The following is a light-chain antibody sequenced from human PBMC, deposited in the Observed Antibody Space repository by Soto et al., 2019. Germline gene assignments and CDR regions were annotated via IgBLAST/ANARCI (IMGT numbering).Light chain of an antibody. CDR1: QSVSSSY. CDR3: QQYGTLPGLYT. Sequence: EIVLTQSPGTLSLSPGERATLSCRASQSVSSSYLAWYQQKPGQAPRLLIFGVSCRATGIPDRFSGSGSGTDFTFTIRRLEPEDFAVYYCQQYGTLPGLYTFGQGTKLEIK. V-gene: IGKV3-20*01. CDR2: GVS. J-gene: IGKJ2*01.